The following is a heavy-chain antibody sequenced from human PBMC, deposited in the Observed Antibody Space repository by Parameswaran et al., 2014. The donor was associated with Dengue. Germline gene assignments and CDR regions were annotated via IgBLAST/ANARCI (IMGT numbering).Heavy chain of an antibody. Sequence: VRQAPGQGLEWMGWINPNSGGTNYAQKFQGRVTMTRDTSISTAYMELSRLRSDDTAVYYCARGGVVVVPAAEGYYFDYWGQGTLVTVSS. CDR3: ARGGVVVVPAAEGYYFDY. V-gene: IGHV1-2*02. D-gene: IGHD2-2*01. J-gene: IGHJ4*02. CDR2: INPNSGGT.